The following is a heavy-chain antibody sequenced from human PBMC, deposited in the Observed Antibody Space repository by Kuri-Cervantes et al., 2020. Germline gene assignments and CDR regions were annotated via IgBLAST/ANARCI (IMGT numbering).Heavy chain of an antibody. CDR3: ARDMGYDNIWGSDAFDI. CDR1: GGTFNTYG. V-gene: IGHV1-69*05. Sequence: SVKVSCKASGGTFNTYGINWVRQAPGQGLEWMGGIIPIHGTANYAQKFQARVTITTDEFTSTAYMILSSLTSEDTAVYYCARDMGYDNIWGSDAFDIWGQGTLVTVSS. D-gene: IGHD3-16*01. J-gene: IGHJ3*02. CDR2: IIPIHGTA.